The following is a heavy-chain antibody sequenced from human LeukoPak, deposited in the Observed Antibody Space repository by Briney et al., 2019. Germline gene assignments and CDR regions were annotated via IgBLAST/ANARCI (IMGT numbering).Heavy chain of an antibody. CDR2: IYHSGTT. D-gene: IGHD2-2*01. V-gene: IGHV4-4*02. CDR3: ARFASTRSFDY. J-gene: IGHJ4*02. CDR1: EFTFSSYSM. Sequence: GSLRLSCAASEFTFSSYSMNWVRQPPGKGLEWIGDIYHSGTTNYNPSLKSRVTISVDKSKNQFSLKLSSVTAADTAVYYCARFASTRSFDYWGRGTLVTVSS.